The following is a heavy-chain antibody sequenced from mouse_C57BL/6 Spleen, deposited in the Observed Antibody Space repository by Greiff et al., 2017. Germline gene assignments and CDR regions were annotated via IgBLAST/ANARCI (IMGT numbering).Heavy chain of an antibody. CDR3: AITGTGYFDY. J-gene: IGHJ2*01. CDR2: IDPSDSYT. CDR1: GYTFTSYW. Sequence: QVRLQQPGAELVMPGASVKLSCKASGYTFTSYWMHWVKQRPGQGLEWIGEIDPSDSYTNYNQKFKGKSTLTVDKSSSTAYMQLSSLTSEDSAVXYCAITGTGYFDYWGQGTTLTVSS. D-gene: IGHD4-1*01. V-gene: IGHV1-69*01.